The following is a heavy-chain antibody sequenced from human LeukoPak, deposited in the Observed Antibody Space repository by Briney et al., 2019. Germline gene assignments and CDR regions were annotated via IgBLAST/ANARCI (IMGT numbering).Heavy chain of an antibody. CDR1: GDSLVSGHY. CDR3: AREIYYDSSAYDY. V-gene: IGHV4-38-2*02. Sequence: SESLSLTCTVSGDSLVSGHYWGWIRQPPGQGLEWVGSVYHSGSIYYNPSLKSRVIMSVDTSKNQFSLKLSSLTAADTAIYYCAREIYYDSSAYDYWGQGTLVTVSS. CDR2: VYHSGSI. D-gene: IGHD3-22*01. J-gene: IGHJ4*02.